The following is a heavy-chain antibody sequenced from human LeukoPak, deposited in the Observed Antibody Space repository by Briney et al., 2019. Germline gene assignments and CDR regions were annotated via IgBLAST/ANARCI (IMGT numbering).Heavy chain of an antibody. CDR1: GFTFSDDN. J-gene: IGHJ2*01. Sequence: PGGSLRLSCAASGFTFSDDNMSWIRQAPGKGLEWVSHISKSGSVIYYADSVKGRFTISRDNAKNSLYLQLNSLRAEDTAVYYCASVVADDDGRGVYRYFDYSGRGTLVTVSS. CDR2: ISKSGSVI. V-gene: IGHV3-11*01. CDR3: ASVVADDDGRGVYRYFDY. D-gene: IGHD3-22*01.